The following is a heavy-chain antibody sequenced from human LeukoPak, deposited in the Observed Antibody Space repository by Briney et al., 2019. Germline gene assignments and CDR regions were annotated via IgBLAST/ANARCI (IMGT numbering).Heavy chain of an antibody. CDR1: GFTFSSYG. CDR3: AKDPPPYSSSWYGYFQH. Sequence: GGSLRLSCAASGFTFSSYGMHWVRQAPGKGLEWVAVISYDGSNKYYADSVKGRFTISRDNSKNTLYLQMNSLRAEDTAVYYCAKDPPPYSSSWYGYFQHWGQGTLVTVSS. D-gene: IGHD6-13*01. J-gene: IGHJ1*01. CDR2: ISYDGSNK. V-gene: IGHV3-30*18.